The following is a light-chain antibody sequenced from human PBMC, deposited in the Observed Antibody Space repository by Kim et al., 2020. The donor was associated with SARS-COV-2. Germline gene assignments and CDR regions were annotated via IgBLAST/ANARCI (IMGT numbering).Light chain of an antibody. CDR1: SGINVGTYR. CDR3: MIWHSRAYV. V-gene: IGLV5-45*03. CDR2: YKSDSDK. J-gene: IGLJ1*01. Sequence: QPVLTQPSSLSASPGASASLTCTLRSGINVGTYRIYWYQQKSGSPPQYLLSYKSDSDKEQGSGVPSRFSGSKDASANAGILLISGLQSEDEADYYCMIWHSRAYVFGTGTKVTVL.